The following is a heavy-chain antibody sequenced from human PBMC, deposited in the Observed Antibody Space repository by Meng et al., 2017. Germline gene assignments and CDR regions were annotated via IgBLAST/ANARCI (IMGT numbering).Heavy chain of an antibody. D-gene: IGHD6-13*01. Sequence: GESLKISCAASGFTFSSYAMHWVRQAPGKGLEWVAVISYDGSNKYYADSVKGRFTISRDNSKNTLYLQMNSLRAEDTAVYYCARIAAAGTPAYYYYGMDVWGQGTTVTVSS. CDR1: GFTFSSYA. J-gene: IGHJ6*02. CDR2: ISYDGSNK. V-gene: IGHV3-30*01. CDR3: ARIAAAGTPAYYYYGMDV.